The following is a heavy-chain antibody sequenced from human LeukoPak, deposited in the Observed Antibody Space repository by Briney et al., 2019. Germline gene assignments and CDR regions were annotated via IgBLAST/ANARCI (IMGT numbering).Heavy chain of an antibody. CDR1: GFTFSSFW. Sequence: GGSLRLSCAVSGFTFSSFWMHWVRQAPGKGLVWASRINSEQSSTGYEDSVKGRFTISRDNAKNTLYLQMNSLRVEDTAVYFCARGLYSSAPSIDYWGQGTPLTVSS. CDR2: INSEQSST. D-gene: IGHD2-21*01. J-gene: IGHJ4*02. CDR3: ARGLYSSAPSIDY. V-gene: IGHV3-74*01.